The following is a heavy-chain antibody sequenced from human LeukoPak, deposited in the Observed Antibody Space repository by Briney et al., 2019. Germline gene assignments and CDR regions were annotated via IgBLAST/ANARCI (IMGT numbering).Heavy chain of an antibody. J-gene: IGHJ6*02. D-gene: IGHD3-10*01. CDR2: ISYDGSNK. CDR3: AKDRVLYGSGSYSRPKHYYYGMDV. CDR1: GFTFSSYG. V-gene: IGHV3-30*18. Sequence: QPGRSLRLSCAASGFTFSSYGMHWVRQAPGKGLEWVAVISYDGSNKYYADSVKGRFTISRDNSKNTLYLQMNSLRAEDTAVYYCAKDRVLYGSGSYSRPKHYYYGMDVWGQGTTVSVSS.